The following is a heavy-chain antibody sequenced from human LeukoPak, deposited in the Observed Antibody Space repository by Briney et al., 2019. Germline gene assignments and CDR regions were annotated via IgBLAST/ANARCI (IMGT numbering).Heavy chain of an antibody. V-gene: IGHV3-30*03. CDR2: ISYDGSNK. Sequence: GRSLRLSCAASGSTFSSYGMHWVRQAPGKGLEWVAVISYDGSNKYYADSVKGRFTISRDNSKNTLYLQMNSLRAEDTAVYYCAREGAVAGTGVYYYGMDVWGKGTTVTVSS. D-gene: IGHD6-19*01. J-gene: IGHJ6*04. CDR1: GSTFSSYG. CDR3: AREGAVAGTGVYYYGMDV.